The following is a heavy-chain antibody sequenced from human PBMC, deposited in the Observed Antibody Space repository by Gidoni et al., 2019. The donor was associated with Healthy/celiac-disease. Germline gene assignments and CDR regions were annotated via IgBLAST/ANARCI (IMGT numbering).Heavy chain of an antibody. Sequence: QVQLQESGPGLVKPSQTLSLTCTVSGGSISRGDYYWRWIRQPPGKGLEWIGYIYYSGSTYYNPSLKSRVNISVDTSKNQFSLKLSSVTAADTAVYYCARVTVTTDYYYGMDVWGQGTTVTVSS. V-gene: IGHV4-30-4*01. CDR1: GGSISRGDYY. CDR2: IYYSGST. D-gene: IGHD4-4*01. CDR3: ARVTVTTDYYYGMDV. J-gene: IGHJ6*02.